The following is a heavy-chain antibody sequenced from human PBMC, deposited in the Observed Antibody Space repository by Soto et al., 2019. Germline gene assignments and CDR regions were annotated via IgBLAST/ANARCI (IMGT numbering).Heavy chain of an antibody. CDR3: ARDVGPEAFDI. CDR2: IIPILGIA. Sequence: QVQLVQSGAEVKKPGSSVKVSCKASGGTFSSYTISWVRQAPGQGLGWMGRIIPILGIANYAQKFQGRVTITADKSTSTAYMELSSLRSEDTAVYYCARDVGPEAFDIWGQGTMVTVSS. CDR1: GGTFSSYT. V-gene: IGHV1-69*08. J-gene: IGHJ3*02.